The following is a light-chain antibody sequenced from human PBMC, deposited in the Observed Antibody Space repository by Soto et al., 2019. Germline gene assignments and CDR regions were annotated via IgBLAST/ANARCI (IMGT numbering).Light chain of an antibody. CDR3: VQALQTSWW. V-gene: IGKV2-28*01. J-gene: IGKJ1*01. Sequence: DIVMTQSPLSLPVTPGEPASISCRSSQSLLHSNGYNSLDWYLQKPGQSPQLLIYLGSNRASGVPDRFSGSGSGTDFTLKISRVEAEDVGVYYCVQALQTSWWFGQGTKVEIK. CDR1: QSLLHSNGYNS. CDR2: LGS.